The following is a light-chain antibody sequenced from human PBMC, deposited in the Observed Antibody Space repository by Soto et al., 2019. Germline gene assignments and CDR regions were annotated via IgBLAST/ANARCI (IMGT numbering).Light chain of an antibody. CDR3: QQYNNWPYT. CDR2: GAS. J-gene: IGKJ2*01. CDR1: QSVSSN. V-gene: IGKV3-15*01. Sequence: EIVMTQSPATLSVSPGERATLSCRASQSVSSNLAWYQQKPGQAPRLLIYGASTRATGIPARFSGSGSGTEFSITISSLQSEDFAVYYCQQYNNWPYTFGHGTKLEIK.